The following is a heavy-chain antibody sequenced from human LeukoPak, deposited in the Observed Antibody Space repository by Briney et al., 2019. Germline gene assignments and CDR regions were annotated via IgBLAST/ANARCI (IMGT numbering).Heavy chain of an antibody. CDR1: GYTFTSYY. D-gene: IGHD1-20*01. CDR2: INPSGGST. CDR3: ATSLTALDDAFDI. V-gene: IGHV1-46*01. Sequence: GASVKVSCTASGYTFTSYYMHWVRQAPGQGLEWMGIINPSGGSTSYAQKFQGRVTMTRDTSTSTVYMELSSLRPEDTAVYYCATSLTALDDAFDIWGQGTMVTVSS. J-gene: IGHJ3*02.